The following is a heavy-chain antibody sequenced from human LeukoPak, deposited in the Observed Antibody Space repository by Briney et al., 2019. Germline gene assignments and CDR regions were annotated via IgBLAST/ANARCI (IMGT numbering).Heavy chain of an antibody. J-gene: IGHJ4*02. D-gene: IGHD1-26*01. Sequence: SETLSLTCTVSGGSMSSSSYYLGWIRQPPGKGLEWIANIYYDGNTYYNPSLKSRVTISVDTSRNQLSLELSSVTAADTAVYYCARRRAGSSYRDYWGQGTLVTASS. CDR3: ARRRAGSSYRDY. V-gene: IGHV4-39*01. CDR2: IYYDGNT. CDR1: GGSMSSSSYY.